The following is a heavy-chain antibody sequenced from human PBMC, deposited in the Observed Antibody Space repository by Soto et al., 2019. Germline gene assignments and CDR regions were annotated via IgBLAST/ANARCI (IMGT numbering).Heavy chain of an antibody. CDR3: AKRHETSLCFDY. CDR1: GFTFSGHA. J-gene: IGHJ4*02. Sequence: GGSLRLSCAASGFTFSGHAMSWVRQAPGKGLEWVSAITGGGAGTYHADSVRGRFTISRDNSKNTLYLQMNSLSAEDTAIYYCAKRHETSLCFDYWGQGAPVTVSS. V-gene: IGHV3-23*01. CDR2: ITGGGAGT.